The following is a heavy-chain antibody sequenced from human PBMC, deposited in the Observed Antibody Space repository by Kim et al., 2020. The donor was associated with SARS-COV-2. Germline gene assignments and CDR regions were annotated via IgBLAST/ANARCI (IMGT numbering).Heavy chain of an antibody. D-gene: IGHD3-22*01. CDR2: IYSGGST. CDR1: GFTVSSNY. J-gene: IGHJ1*01. Sequence: GGSLRLSCAASGFTVSSNYMSWVRQAPGKGLEWVSVIYSGGSTYYADSVKGRFTISRDNSKNTLYLQMNSLRAEDTAVYYCAREYYYDSSGQHWGQGTLVTVSS. CDR3: AREYYYDSSGQH. V-gene: IGHV3-53*01.